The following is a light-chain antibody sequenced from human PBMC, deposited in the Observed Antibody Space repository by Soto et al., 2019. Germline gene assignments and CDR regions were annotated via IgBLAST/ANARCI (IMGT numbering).Light chain of an antibody. CDR3: QQLDIYR. CDR1: QDISGY. Sequence: DIQLTQSPSFLSASVGDRVTITCRASQDISGYLAWYQQKPGKAPKLLIYAASTLQSGVPSRFSGSGSGTDFTLTISSLQPEDFETYYCQQLDIYRFGGGTKVHIK. J-gene: IGKJ4*01. CDR2: AAS. V-gene: IGKV1-9*01.